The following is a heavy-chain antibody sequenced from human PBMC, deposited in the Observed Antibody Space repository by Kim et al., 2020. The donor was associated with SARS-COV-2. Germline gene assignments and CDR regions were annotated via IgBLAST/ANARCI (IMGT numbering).Heavy chain of an antibody. V-gene: IGHV4-59*01. CDR3: ARLRTLTIFGVVTTGSYMDV. Sequence: SETLSLTCTVSGGSISSYYWSWIRQPPGKGLEWIGYIYYSGSTNYNPSLKSRVTISVDTSKNQFSLKLSSVTAADTAVYYCARLRTLTIFGVVTTGSYMDVWGKGTTVTVSS. CDR1: GGSISSYY. D-gene: IGHD3-3*01. CDR2: IYYSGST. J-gene: IGHJ6*03.